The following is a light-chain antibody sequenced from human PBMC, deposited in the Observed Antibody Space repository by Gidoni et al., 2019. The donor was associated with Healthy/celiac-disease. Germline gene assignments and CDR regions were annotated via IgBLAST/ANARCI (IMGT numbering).Light chain of an antibody. CDR2: GAS. CDR3: QQYGSSLF. J-gene: IGKJ3*01. Sequence: EIVLTQSPGTLSLSPGERATLSCRASQSVSSSYFAWYQQKPGQAPRLLIYGASSGATGIPDRFSGSGSGTDFTLTISRLEPEDFAVYYCQQYGSSLFFGPGTKVDIK. V-gene: IGKV3-20*01. CDR1: QSVSSSY.